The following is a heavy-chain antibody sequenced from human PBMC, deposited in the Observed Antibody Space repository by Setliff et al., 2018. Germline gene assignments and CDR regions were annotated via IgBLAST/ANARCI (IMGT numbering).Heavy chain of an antibody. CDR3: ARDSREYYFDY. J-gene: IGHJ4*02. V-gene: IGHV2-70*04. CDR2: VDWDDDK. Sequence: SGPTLVHPPQTLTLTCTYSGFSFGISGMRLSWIRQAPGKALEWLARVDWDDDKFYSTSLATRLTISKDTFKNQVILTMTNMDPADTATYCCARDSREYYFDYWGQGILVTVSS. CDR1: GFSFGISGMR. D-gene: IGHD3-22*01.